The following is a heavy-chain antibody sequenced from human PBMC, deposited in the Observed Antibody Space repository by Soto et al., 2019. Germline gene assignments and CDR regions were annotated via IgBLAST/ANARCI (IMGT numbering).Heavy chain of an antibody. CDR1: GFTFDDYG. Sequence: GGSLRLSCAASGFTFDDYGMSWVRQAPGKGLEWVSGINWNGGSTGYADSVKGRFTISRDNAKNSLYLQMNSLRAEDTALYHCASLAEGPVDCSSTSCNTGAFDIWGQGTMVTVSS. J-gene: IGHJ3*02. D-gene: IGHD2-2*01. CDR3: ASLAEGPVDCSSTSCNTGAFDI. CDR2: INWNGGST. V-gene: IGHV3-20*01.